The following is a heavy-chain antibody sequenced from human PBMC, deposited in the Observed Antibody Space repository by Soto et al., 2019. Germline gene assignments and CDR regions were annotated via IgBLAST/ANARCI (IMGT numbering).Heavy chain of an antibody. D-gene: IGHD2-21*02. CDR3: ARAPHCGGDCQYYFDY. CDR2: IYSGGST. J-gene: IGHJ4*02. Sequence: GGSLRLSCAASGFTVSSNYMSWVRQAPGKGLEWVSVIYSGGSTYYADSVKGRFTISRDNSKNTLYLQMNSLRAEDTAVYYCARAPHCGGDCQYYFDYWGQGTLVTVSS. CDR1: GFTVSSNY. V-gene: IGHV3-53*01.